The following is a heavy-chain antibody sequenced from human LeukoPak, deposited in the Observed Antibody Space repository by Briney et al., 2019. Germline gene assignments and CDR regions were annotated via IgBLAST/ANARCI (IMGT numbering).Heavy chain of an antibody. CDR3: ARHRHSGSYLFDY. Sequence: PSETLSLTCTVSGGSISSSSYYWGWIRQPPGKGLEWIGSIYYSGSTYYNPSLKSRVTISVDTSKNQFSLKLSSVTAADTAVYYRARHRHSGSYLFDYWGQGTLVTVSS. CDR2: IYYSGST. D-gene: IGHD1-26*01. V-gene: IGHV4-39*01. J-gene: IGHJ4*02. CDR1: GGSISSSSYY.